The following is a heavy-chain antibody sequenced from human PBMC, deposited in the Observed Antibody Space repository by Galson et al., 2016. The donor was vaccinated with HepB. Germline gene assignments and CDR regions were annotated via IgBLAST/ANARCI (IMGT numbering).Heavy chain of an antibody. CDR3: ARQLLWFGELGAYFHY. J-gene: IGHJ4*02. Sequence: SETLSLTCTVSGDSISSSSYYWGWIRQPPGKGLEWMGSIYYSGSSYYNPSLKSRVTVSVDTSKNQFSLKLSSVTAADTAVYYCARQLLWFGELGAYFHYWGQGTLVTVSS. D-gene: IGHD3-10*01. CDR2: IYYSGSS. V-gene: IGHV4-39*01. CDR1: GDSISSSSYY.